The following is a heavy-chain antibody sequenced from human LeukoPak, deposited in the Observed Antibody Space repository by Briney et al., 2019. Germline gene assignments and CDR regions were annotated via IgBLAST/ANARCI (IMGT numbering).Heavy chain of an antibody. Sequence: SETLSLTCTVSGGSISSGGYYWSWIRQHPGKGLEWIGYIYYSGSTYYNPSFKSRVTISVDTSKNQFSLKLSSVTAADTAVYYCATRDCSGGSCYCNYWGQGTLVTVSS. D-gene: IGHD2-15*01. V-gene: IGHV4-31*03. J-gene: IGHJ4*02. CDR2: IYYSGST. CDR3: ATRDCSGGSCYCNY. CDR1: GGSISSGGYY.